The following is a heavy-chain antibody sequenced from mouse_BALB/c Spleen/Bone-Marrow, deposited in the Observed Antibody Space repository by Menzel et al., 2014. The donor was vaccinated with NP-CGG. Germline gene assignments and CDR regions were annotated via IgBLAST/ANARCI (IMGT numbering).Heavy chain of an antibody. J-gene: IGHJ1*01. Sequence: VQLQQSGAELVKPGASVKLFCSASGFNIKDTYMHWVKQRPEQGLEWIGRIDPANGNTKYDPKFQDKATITADTSSNTVDLQLSSLTFEDTAVYYCARQEFAIYWYFDVWGAGTTVTVSS. CDR3: ARQEFAIYWYFDV. D-gene: IGHD1-3*01. V-gene: IGHV14-3*02. CDR2: IDPANGNT. CDR1: GFNIKDTY.